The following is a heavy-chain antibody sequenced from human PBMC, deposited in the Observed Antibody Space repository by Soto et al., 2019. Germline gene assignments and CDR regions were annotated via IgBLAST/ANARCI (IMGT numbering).Heavy chain of an antibody. J-gene: IGHJ4*02. CDR1: GGTFSSYA. CDR2: IIPIFGTA. V-gene: IGHV1-69*13. Sequence: GASVKVSCKASGGTFSSYAISWVRQAPGQGLEWMGGIIPIFGTANYAQKFQGRVTITADESTSTAYMELSSLRSEDTAVYYCARAEGDGYVKFDYWGQGTLVTVSS. D-gene: IGHD5-12*01. CDR3: ARAEGDGYVKFDY.